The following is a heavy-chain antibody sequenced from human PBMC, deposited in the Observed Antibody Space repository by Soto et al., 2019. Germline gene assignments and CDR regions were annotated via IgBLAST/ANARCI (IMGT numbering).Heavy chain of an antibody. J-gene: IGHJ4*02. CDR3: ARTGNRGYSYGFIDH. CDR1: GGTFSSYT. D-gene: IGHD5-18*01. CDR2: IIPILGIA. V-gene: IGHV1-69*02. Sequence: SVKVSCKASGGTFSSYTISWVRQAPGQGLEWMGRIIPILGIANYAQKFQGRVTITADKSTSTAYMELSSLRSEDTAVYYCARTGNRGYSYGFIDHWGQGTLVTVSS.